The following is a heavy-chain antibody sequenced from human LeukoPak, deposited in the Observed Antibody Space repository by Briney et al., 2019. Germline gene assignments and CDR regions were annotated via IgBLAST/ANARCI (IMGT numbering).Heavy chain of an antibody. Sequence: SETLSLTCTVSNASISSNTYYRAWIRQPAGKGLEWIGRIYTSGSTNYNPSLKSRVTMSVDTSKNQFSLKLSSVTAADTAVYYCARDSPYCSGGSCYEVWDYWGQGTLVTVSS. V-gene: IGHV4-61*02. J-gene: IGHJ4*02. CDR2: IYTSGST. D-gene: IGHD2-15*01. CDR1: NASISSNTYY. CDR3: ARDSPYCSGGSCYEVWDY.